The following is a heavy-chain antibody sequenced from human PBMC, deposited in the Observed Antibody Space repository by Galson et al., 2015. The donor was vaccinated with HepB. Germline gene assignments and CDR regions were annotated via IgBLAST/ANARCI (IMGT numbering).Heavy chain of an antibody. CDR1: GFTFSSYS. V-gene: IGHV3-21*01. J-gene: IGHJ4*02. D-gene: IGHD5-24*01. Sequence: SLRLSCAASGFTFSSYSMNWVRQAPGKGLEWVSSISSSSSYIYYADSVKGRFTISRDNAKNSLYLQMNSLRAEDTAVYYCARVRRTAGDGWGVDYFDYWGQGTLVTVSS. CDR3: ARVRRTAGDGWGVDYFDY. CDR2: ISSSSSYI.